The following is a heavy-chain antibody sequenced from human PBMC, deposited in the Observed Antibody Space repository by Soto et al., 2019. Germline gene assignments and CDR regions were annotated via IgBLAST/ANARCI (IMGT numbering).Heavy chain of an antibody. Sequence: QVQLQESGPGLVKPSQTLSLTCTVSGGSISSGGYYWSWIRQHPGKGLEWIGYIYYSGSTYYNPSLKSRVILSVDASKNQSSLKLSSVTAVYTAVYYCARSASLRWLPYDYYGMDGWGQGTTVTVCS. CDR1: GGSISSGGYY. J-gene: IGHJ6*02. V-gene: IGHV4-31*03. D-gene: IGHD2-21*01. CDR2: IYYSGST. CDR3: ARSASLRWLPYDYYGMDG.